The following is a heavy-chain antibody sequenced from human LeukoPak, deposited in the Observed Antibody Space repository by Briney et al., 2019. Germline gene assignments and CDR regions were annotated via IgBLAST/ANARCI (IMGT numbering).Heavy chain of an antibody. J-gene: IGHJ4*02. CDR1: GFTISSYA. V-gene: IGHV3-23*01. CDR3: AKDRVVIIPYYFDY. Sequence: GGSLRLSCAASGFTISSYAISWVRQAPGKGLEWVSAISGSGGSTYYADSVKGRFTISRDNSKNTLYLQMNSLRAEDTAVYYCAKDRVVIIPYYFDYWGQGTLVTVSS. D-gene: IGHD3-3*01. CDR2: ISGSGGST.